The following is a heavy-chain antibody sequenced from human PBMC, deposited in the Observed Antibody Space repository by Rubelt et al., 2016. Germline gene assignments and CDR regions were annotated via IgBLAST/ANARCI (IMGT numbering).Heavy chain of an antibody. D-gene: IGHD3-22*01. Sequence: WIGEINHSGSTNYNPSLKSRVTISVDTSKNQFSLKLSSVTAADTAVYYCARGRTMIVVVITSPGYYYYGMDVWGQGTTVTVSS. V-gene: IGHV4-34*01. CDR2: INHSGST. J-gene: IGHJ6*02. CDR3: ARGRTMIVVVITSPGYYYYGMDV.